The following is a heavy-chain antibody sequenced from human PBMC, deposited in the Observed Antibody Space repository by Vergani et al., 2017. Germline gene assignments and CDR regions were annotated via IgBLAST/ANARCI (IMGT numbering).Heavy chain of an antibody. Sequence: EVQLVESGGVVVQPGGSLRLSCAASGFTFDDYTMHWVRQAPGKGLEWVSLISCDGGSTYYADSVKGRFTISRDNSKNSLYLQMNSLRTEDTALYYCAKSGSYGYYFDYWGQGTLVTVSS. CDR1: GFTFDDYT. J-gene: IGHJ4*02. V-gene: IGHV3-43*01. CDR3: AKSGSYGYYFDY. D-gene: IGHD1-26*01. CDR2: ISCDGGST.